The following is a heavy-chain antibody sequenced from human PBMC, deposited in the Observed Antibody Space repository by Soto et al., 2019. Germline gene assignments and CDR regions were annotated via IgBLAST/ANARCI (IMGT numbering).Heavy chain of an antibody. J-gene: IGHJ4*02. CDR3: ARVFQGYCRGGSCYGFDY. D-gene: IGHD2-15*01. Sequence: QVQLVQSGAEVKKPGSSVKVSCKASGGTFSSYAISWVRQAPGQGLEWMGGIIPIFGTANYAQKFQGRVTITADESTSTAYMELSRLRSEDTAVYYCARVFQGYCRGGSCYGFDYWGQGTLVTVSS. CDR2: IIPIFGTA. CDR1: GGTFSSYA. V-gene: IGHV1-69*01.